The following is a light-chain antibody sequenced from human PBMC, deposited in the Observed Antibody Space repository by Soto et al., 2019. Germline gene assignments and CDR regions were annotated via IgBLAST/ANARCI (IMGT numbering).Light chain of an antibody. Sequence: QSVLTQPPSVSGAPGQRVTISCTGSSSNIGTGYDVHGYQQLPGTAPKLLSYGNSNRPSGVPNRFSGSKSGTSASLAITGLQAEDAADYYCQSYDSNLSVVFGGGTKLTVL. CDR1: SSNIGTGYD. CDR3: QSYDSNLSVV. CDR2: GNS. J-gene: IGLJ2*01. V-gene: IGLV1-40*01.